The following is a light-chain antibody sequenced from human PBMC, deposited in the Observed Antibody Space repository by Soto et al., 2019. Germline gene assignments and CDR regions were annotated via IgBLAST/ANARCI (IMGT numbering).Light chain of an antibody. J-gene: IGLJ3*02. CDR3: CSYAGGHTGV. V-gene: IGLV2-11*01. CDR2: DVS. Sequence: QSALTQPRSVSGSPGQSVTISCTGTSSDVGDYNFVSWYHQHPGQVPKLMIYDVSERPSGVPDRFSGSKSGYTASLTISGLQAEDEAVYYCCSYAGGHTGVFGGGTKLTVL. CDR1: SSDVGDYNF.